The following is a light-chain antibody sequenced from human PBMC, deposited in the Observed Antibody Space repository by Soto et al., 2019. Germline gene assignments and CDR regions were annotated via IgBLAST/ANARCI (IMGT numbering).Light chain of an antibody. CDR1: QTIFYTSSNKNY. CDR2: WAA. Sequence: DIVLTQSPDSLAVSLGERATIHCKSSQTIFYTSSNKNYLAWYQQRPGQPPKLLIYWAADPESGVPKRFSGSGSGTDFTLTISGLQAEDVAVYCCQQYYSTPFTFGPGTRLDIK. J-gene: IGKJ3*01. CDR3: QQYYSTPFT. V-gene: IGKV4-1*01.